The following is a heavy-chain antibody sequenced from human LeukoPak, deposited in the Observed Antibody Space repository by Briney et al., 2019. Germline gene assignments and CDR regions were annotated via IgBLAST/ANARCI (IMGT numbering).Heavy chain of an antibody. CDR2: IYSSGST. Sequence: SETLSLTCTVSAGSISSSAYCCWIRPPPGKGLEWIGSIYSSGSTYYNPSLKSRVTISADTSKNQFSLRLTSVTAADTAVYYCARRVTATVPWDWGQGTLVTVSS. J-gene: IGHJ1*01. D-gene: IGHD4-11*01. CDR3: ARRVTATVPWD. V-gene: IGHV4-39*01. CDR1: AGSISSSAYC.